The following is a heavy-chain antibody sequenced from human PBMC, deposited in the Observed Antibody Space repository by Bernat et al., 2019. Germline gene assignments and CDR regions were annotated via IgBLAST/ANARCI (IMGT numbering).Heavy chain of an antibody. CDR1: GYTFTGYY. J-gene: IGHJ1*01. CDR2: INPNSGGT. CDR3: AREDRITMVRGVAEYFQH. V-gene: IGHV1-2*04. Sequence: QVQLVQSGAEVKKPGASVKVSCKASGYTFTGYYMHWVRQAPGQGLEWMGWINPNSGGTNYAQKFQGWVTMTRDTSISTAYTELSRLRSDDTAVYYCAREDRITMVRGVAEYFQHWGQGTLVTVSS. D-gene: IGHD3-10*01.